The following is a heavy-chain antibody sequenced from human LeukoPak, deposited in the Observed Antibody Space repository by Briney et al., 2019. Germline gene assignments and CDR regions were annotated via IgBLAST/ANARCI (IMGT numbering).Heavy chain of an antibody. J-gene: IGHJ4*02. CDR3: ARTSVAAAISPYYFDY. D-gene: IGHD2-2*02. CDR2: IRFDESDK. Sequence: GGSLRLSCVASGFTFSTFGMHWVRQAPGKGLEWVAFIRFDESDKYYVDSVKGRFTISRDNSKNTLYLQMNSLRVEDTAVYYCARTSVAAAISPYYFDYWGQGTLVTVSS. V-gene: IGHV3-30*02. CDR1: GFTFSTFG.